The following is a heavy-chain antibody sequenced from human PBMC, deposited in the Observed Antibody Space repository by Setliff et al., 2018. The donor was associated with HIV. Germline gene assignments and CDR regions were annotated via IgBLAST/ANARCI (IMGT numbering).Heavy chain of an antibody. CDR1: GGSFTGYY. CDR3: ARVLEQVVSDY. D-gene: IGHD6-6*01. Sequence: SETLSLTCAIYGGSFTGYYWSWIRQPPGKGLEWIGQISHGGSTNYNPSLKSRVTISVDTSKNQFSLKLSSVNAADTAVYYCARVLEQVVSDYWGQGTLVTVSS. J-gene: IGHJ4*02. CDR2: ISHGGST. V-gene: IGHV4-34*01.